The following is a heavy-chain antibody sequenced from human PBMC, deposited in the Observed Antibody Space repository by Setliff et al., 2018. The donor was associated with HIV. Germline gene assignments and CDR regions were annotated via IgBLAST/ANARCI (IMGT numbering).Heavy chain of an antibody. Sequence: TSETLSLTWQESLRDPISSSTYFWNWIRQPPGKGLEWIGSIYYSGNTYYNPSLKSRVTISVDTSKRQFSLKLSSVTAGDSALYYCARRRGQKATGWYYFDFWGQGALVTVSS. D-gene: IGHD6-19*01. CDR2: IYYSGNT. CDR3: ARRRGQKATGWYYFDF. V-gene: IGHV4-39*01. J-gene: IGHJ4*02. CDR1: DPISSSTYF.